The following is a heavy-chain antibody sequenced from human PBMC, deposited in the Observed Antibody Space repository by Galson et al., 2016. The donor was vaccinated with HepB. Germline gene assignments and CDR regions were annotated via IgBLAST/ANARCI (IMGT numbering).Heavy chain of an antibody. J-gene: IGHJ4*02. CDR3: ARVGRLDFWSGFYVPPFDF. V-gene: IGHV4-31*03. Sequence: TLSLTCTVSGGSISSGDYYWRWIRQHPGKGLEWIGYISYSGSTSYNPSRTSRVTISVDTSKNQFSLKLSSVTAADTAVYYCARVGRLDFWSGFYVPPFDFWGQGTLVTVSS. CDR1: GGSISSGDYY. CDR2: ISYSGST. D-gene: IGHD3-3*01.